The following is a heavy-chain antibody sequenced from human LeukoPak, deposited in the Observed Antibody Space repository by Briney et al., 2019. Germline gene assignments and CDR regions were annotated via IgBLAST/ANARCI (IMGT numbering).Heavy chain of an antibody. V-gene: IGHV3-23*01. J-gene: IGHJ2*01. Sequence: GGSLRLSCAASGFTFSNYAMSWVRQAPGKGLEWVSAISGSGGTTYYADSVRGRFSISRDNSDNTLFLQMNSVRAEDTAVYYCSKHSVSGYSSSWGWYFDLWGRGTLVTVSS. CDR2: ISGSGGTT. CDR3: SKHSVSGYSSSWGWYFDL. D-gene: IGHD6-13*01. CDR1: GFTFSNYA.